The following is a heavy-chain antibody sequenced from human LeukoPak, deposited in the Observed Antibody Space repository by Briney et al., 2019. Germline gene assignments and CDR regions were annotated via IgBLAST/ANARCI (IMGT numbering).Heavy chain of an antibody. CDR3: AGLDYDSSGYYYYYYGMDV. CDR2: IWYDGSNK. V-gene: IGHV3-33*01. J-gene: IGHJ6*02. Sequence: GRSLRLSCAASGFTFSSYGMHWVRQAPGKGLEWVAVIWYDGSNKYYADSVKGRFTISRDNSKNTLYLQMNSLRAEDTAVYYCAGLDYDSSGYYYYYYGMDVWGQGTTVTVSS. CDR1: GFTFSSYG. D-gene: IGHD3-22*01.